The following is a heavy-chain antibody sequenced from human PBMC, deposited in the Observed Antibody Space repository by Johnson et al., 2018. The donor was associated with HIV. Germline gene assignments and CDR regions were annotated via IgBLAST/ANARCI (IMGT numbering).Heavy chain of an antibody. J-gene: IGHJ3*02. CDR1: GFTLSDYY. V-gene: IGHV3-11*04. CDR3: ARDPGYSSIHWGAFDI. CDR2: ISSSGSII. Sequence: QVQLVESGGGLVKPGGSLRLSCAASGFTLSDYYMSWVRQAPGKGLEWVSYISSSGSIIYYADSVKGRFAISRDNAKNSLYLQMNSLRAEDTAVYFCARDPGYSSIHWGAFDIWGQGTMVTVSS. D-gene: IGHD6-13*01.